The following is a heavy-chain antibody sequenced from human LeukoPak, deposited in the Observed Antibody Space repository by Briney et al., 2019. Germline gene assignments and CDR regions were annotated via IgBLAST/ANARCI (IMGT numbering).Heavy chain of an antibody. Sequence: PGGSLRLSCAASGFTFSSYSMNWVRRAPGKGLEWVSSISSSSSYIYYADSVKGRFTISRDNAKNSLYLQMNSLRAEDTAVYYCARDLDYYDSSGPSSDWGQGTLVTVSS. J-gene: IGHJ4*02. CDR1: GFTFSSYS. CDR2: ISSSSSYI. D-gene: IGHD3-22*01. V-gene: IGHV3-21*01. CDR3: ARDLDYYDSSGPSSD.